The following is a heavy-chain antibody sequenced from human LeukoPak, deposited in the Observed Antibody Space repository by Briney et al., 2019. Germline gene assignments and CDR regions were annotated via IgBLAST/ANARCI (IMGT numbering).Heavy chain of an antibody. Sequence: GGSLRLSCAASGFTLYRDWMGWVRQAPGEGLEWGANIKQDGSEKYYVDSVKGRFTISRDNAKNSLYLQMNSLRAGDTAVYYCARGHGVVYYYVDVWGKGTTVTISS. CDR1: GFTLYRDW. CDR2: IKQDGSEK. V-gene: IGHV3-7*01. J-gene: IGHJ6*03. D-gene: IGHD2-15*01. CDR3: ARGHGVVYYYVDV.